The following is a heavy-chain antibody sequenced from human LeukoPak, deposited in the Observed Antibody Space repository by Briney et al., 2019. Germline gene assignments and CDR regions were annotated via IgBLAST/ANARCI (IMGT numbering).Heavy chain of an antibody. J-gene: IGHJ4*02. D-gene: IGHD3-10*01. CDR3: ARDWAHGSFDY. CDR2: INPSSGSA. V-gene: IGHV1-46*01. Sequence: ASVNVSCKASGYTFSCYSMHWVRQAPGQGPEWMGMINPSSGSATYAQKFQGSVTMTRDTSTTTLYMELSSLRSEDTAVYYCARDWAHGSFDYWGQGTPVSVSS. CDR1: GYTFSCYS.